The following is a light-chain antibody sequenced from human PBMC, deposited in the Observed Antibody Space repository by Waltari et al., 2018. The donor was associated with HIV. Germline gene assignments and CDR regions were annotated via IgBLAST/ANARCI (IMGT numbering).Light chain of an antibody. J-gene: IGLJ3*02. CDR3: ATWHSSLNAWV. V-gene: IGLV1-51*01. CDR2: DNN. CDR1: GSTTASTY. Sequence: QPVFTQPPSLPAPSAQQVTISCSGSGSTTASTYLSWSQQYPRAAPKLLIYDNNKRPSGNPARCSGSKSGTAATLGITAVQAGDEAAYYCATWHSSLNAWVFGGGTRLAVL.